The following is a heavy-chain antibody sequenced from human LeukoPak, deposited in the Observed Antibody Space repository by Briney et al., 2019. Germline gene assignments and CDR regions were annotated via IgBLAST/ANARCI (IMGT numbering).Heavy chain of an antibody. Sequence: PSETLSLTCSVSGGSFSTYYWSWIRQPPGKGLEWIGYLYYSGSTNYNPSLKSRVTMSVDTSKNQFSLKLSSVTAADTAVYYCARGPLGYDYIWGSYRRYDAFDIWGQGTVVTVSS. D-gene: IGHD3-16*02. CDR2: LYYSGST. V-gene: IGHV4-59*12. CDR3: ARGPLGYDYIWGSYRRYDAFDI. CDR1: GGSFSTYY. J-gene: IGHJ3*02.